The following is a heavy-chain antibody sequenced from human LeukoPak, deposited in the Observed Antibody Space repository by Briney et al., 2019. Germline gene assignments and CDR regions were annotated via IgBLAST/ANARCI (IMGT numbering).Heavy chain of an antibody. D-gene: IGHD6-25*01. CDR1: DGSLSGFY. Sequence: SETLSLTCTVSDGSLSGFYWSWIRQPPGKGLEWIGEINHSGSTNYNPSLKSRVTISVDTSKNQFSLKLSSVTAADTAVYYCARLAGWFDPWGQGTLVTVSS. CDR3: ARLAGWFDP. CDR2: INHSGST. V-gene: IGHV4-34*01. J-gene: IGHJ5*02.